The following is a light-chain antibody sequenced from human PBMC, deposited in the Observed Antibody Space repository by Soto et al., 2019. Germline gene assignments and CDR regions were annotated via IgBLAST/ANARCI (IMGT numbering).Light chain of an antibody. CDR3: QQTTTFPLT. V-gene: IGKV1-12*01. J-gene: IGKJ4*01. Sequence: DIQMTQSPSSVSASVGDRVTITCRASQGITSWLAWYQQKPGKAPKLLIYRASNLQSGVPSRFSGSGSGTDFTLTISGLQPADFATYYCQQTTTFPLTSGGGTKVEIK. CDR1: QGITSW. CDR2: RAS.